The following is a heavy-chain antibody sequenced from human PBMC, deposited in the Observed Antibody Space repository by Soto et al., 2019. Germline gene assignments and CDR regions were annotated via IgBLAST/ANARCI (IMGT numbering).Heavy chain of an antibody. J-gene: IGHJ4*02. CDR2: IYHTGST. CDR3: ASLNTGSYYSSRNYFDF. D-gene: IGHD1-26*01. Sequence: SETLSLTCAVSGYSITGAFYWGWIRQSPGKGLEWIGSIYHTGSTYYNPSLKSRVSISVDTSKNQFSLKLSSVTAADTAVYYCASLNTGSYYSSRNYFDFWGQGTLVTVSS. V-gene: IGHV4-38-2*01. CDR1: GYSITGAFY.